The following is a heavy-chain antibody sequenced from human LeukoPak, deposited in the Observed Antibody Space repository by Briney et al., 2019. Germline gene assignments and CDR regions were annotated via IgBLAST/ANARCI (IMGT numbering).Heavy chain of an antibody. D-gene: IGHD3-3*01. CDR2: IYSGGST. V-gene: IGHV3-66*01. J-gene: IGHJ4*02. Sequence: GGSLRLSCAASGFTVSSNYMSWVRQAPGKGLEWVSVIYSGGSTYYADSVKGRFTISRDNAKKSLYLQMNNLRAEDTAVYYCARDPAHYDLWNGQDFWGQGRLVTVSS. CDR3: ARDPAHYDLWNGQDF. CDR1: GFTVSSNY.